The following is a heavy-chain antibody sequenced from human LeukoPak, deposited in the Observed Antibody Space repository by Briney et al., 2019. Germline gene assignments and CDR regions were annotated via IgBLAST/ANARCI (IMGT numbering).Heavy chain of an antibody. J-gene: IGHJ5*02. CDR2: MNPNSGNT. D-gene: IGHD2-2*01. CDR3: ARVIVVVPGAKVWFDP. CDR1: GYTFTSYD. V-gene: IGHV1-8*03. Sequence: GASVKVSCKASGYTFTSYDINWVRQATEQGLEWMGWMNPNSGNTGYAQKFQGRVTISRNTSISTAYMELSSLRSEDTAVYYCARVIVVVPGAKVWFDPWGQGTLVTVSS.